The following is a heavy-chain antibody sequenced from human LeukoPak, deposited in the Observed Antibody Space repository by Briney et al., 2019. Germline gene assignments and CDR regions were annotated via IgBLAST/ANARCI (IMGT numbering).Heavy chain of an antibody. J-gene: IGHJ4*02. CDR3: ARFQSGAAYKSGYYLNY. Sequence: GESLKISCKGSGYRFDNSWVGWVRQMPGKGLEWMGLVYPGDPDIRYSPSFQGQVIISADKSINTAYLQWSSLKASDTAMYYCARFQSGAAYKSGYYLNYWGQGTLVTVSS. CDR2: VYPGDPDI. V-gene: IGHV5-51*01. CDR1: GYRFDNSW. D-gene: IGHD3-3*01.